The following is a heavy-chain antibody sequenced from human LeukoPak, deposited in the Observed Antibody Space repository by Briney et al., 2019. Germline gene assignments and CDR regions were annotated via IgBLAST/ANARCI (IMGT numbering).Heavy chain of an antibody. D-gene: IGHD1-1*01. J-gene: IGHJ4*02. CDR2: ISGGGDYI. V-gene: IGHV3-23*01. CDR3: AKNMATGQACYDC. Sequence: GGSLRLSCAASGFTFSSYAMTWVRQAPGKRLEWVSAISGGGDYIYYRNSVEGRFTTSRDNAQNTLFLQMNSLRAEDTAVYYCAKNMATGQACYDCWGQGTLVTVSS. CDR1: GFTFSSYA.